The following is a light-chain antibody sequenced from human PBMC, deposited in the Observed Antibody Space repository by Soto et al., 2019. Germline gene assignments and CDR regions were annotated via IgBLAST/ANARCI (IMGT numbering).Light chain of an antibody. J-gene: IGKJ4*01. Sequence: DIQMTQSPSSVSASVGDRVTITCRASERINTYLAWYQQQPGKAPKLLIYAASSLQSGVPSRFSGSGSGTEFTLTISNLQPEDFATYYCQQANSPPLTFGGGTKGEIK. CDR2: AAS. V-gene: IGKV1-12*01. CDR3: QQANSPPLT. CDR1: ERINTY.